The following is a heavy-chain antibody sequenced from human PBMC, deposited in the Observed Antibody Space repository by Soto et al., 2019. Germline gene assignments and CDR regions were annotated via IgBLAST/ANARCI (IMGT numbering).Heavy chain of an antibody. CDR3: AKGLAVAGPYYYGMDV. Sequence: GGSLRLSCAASGFTFSIYAMTWVLQAPVKGLEWVSSISGSGDYTYYADSVKGRFTISRDNSKNTLYLQMNSLRAEDTAVYYCAKGLAVAGPYYYGMDVWGQGTTVTVSS. D-gene: IGHD6-19*01. J-gene: IGHJ6*02. CDR2: ISGSGDYT. CDR1: GFTFSIYA. V-gene: IGHV3-23*01.